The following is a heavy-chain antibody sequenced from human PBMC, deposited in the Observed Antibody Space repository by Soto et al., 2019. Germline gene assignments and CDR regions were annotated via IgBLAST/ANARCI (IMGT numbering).Heavy chain of an antibody. D-gene: IGHD6-13*01. V-gene: IGHV3-64D*06. J-gene: IGHJ6*02. CDR3: VKDMGQAAVGIRYPYGLDV. Sequence: PVGSLRLSCSGSGFTVSSFGMHWVRQAPGKGLEHVSTLSSNGIGTYYADSVKGRFTFSRDTSKNTLYLQMSSLRTEDTAVYYCVKDMGQAAVGIRYPYGLDVCGLRTTVTVSS. CDR1: GFTVSSFG. CDR2: LSSNGIGT.